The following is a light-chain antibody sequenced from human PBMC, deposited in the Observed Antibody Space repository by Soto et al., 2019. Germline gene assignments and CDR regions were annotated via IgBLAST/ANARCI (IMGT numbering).Light chain of an antibody. V-gene: IGKV3-20*01. Sequence: EIVLTQSPGTLSLSPGERATLSCRASQSVTAGYFAWYQQKPGQAPRLVIYETSSRTTGIPDRFSGSGSGTDFTLTISSLQSEDFTVYSCLQYHNLWAFGQGTKVEIK. J-gene: IGKJ1*01. CDR1: QSVTAGY. CDR2: ETS. CDR3: LQYHNLWA.